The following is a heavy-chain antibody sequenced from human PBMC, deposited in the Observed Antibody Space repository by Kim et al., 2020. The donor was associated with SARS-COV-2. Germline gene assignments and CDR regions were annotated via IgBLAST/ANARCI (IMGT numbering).Heavy chain of an antibody. J-gene: IGHJ4*02. CDR3: ARGGGGSYYYFDY. Sequence: YANSGNGRLPISRDNSKNTVYLQMNRLGAEDTAVYYCARGGGGSYYYFDYWGQGTLVTVSS. D-gene: IGHD1-26*01. V-gene: IGHV3-30*01.